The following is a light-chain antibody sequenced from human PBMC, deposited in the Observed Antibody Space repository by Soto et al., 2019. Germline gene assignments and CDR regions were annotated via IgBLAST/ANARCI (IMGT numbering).Light chain of an antibody. CDR2: DVS. CDR1: SSDFGGYNY. Sequence: QSVLTQPASVSGSPGQSITISCTGTSSDFGGYNYVSWYQQHPGKAPKLMIYDVSNRPSGVSNRFSGSKSGNTASLTISGLQAEDEADYYCSSYTSSSLFSVFVTGTKVTVL. V-gene: IGLV2-14*01. J-gene: IGLJ1*01. CDR3: SSYTSSSLFSV.